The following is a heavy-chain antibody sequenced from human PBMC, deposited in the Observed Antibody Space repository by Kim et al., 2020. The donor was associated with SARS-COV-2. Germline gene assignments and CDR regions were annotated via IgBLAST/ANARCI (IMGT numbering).Heavy chain of an antibody. Sequence: SETLSLTCTVSGGSISSGGYYWSWIRQHPGKGLEWIGYIYYSGSTYYNPSLKSRVTISVDTSKNQFSLKLSSVTAADTAVYYCARGKALVVVPAAKYYFDYWGQGTLVTVSS. J-gene: IGHJ4*02. CDR3: ARGKALVVVPAAKYYFDY. CDR1: GGSISSGGYY. V-gene: IGHV4-31*03. D-gene: IGHD2-2*01. CDR2: IYYSGST.